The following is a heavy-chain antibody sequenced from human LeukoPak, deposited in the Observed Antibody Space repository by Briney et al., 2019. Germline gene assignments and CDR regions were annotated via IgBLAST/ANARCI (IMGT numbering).Heavy chain of an antibody. Sequence: GGSLRLSCAASGFTFSTYSMNWVRQAPGKGLEWVSSIATSSDYIYSAGSLKGRFTISRDNAKNSLYLHMNSLRPDDTAVYYCARGRSITILRGVAISDGFDIWGQGTKVTVS. CDR2: IATSSDYI. CDR3: ARGRSITILRGVAISDGFDI. J-gene: IGHJ3*02. D-gene: IGHD3-10*01. CDR1: GFTFSTYS. V-gene: IGHV3-21*06.